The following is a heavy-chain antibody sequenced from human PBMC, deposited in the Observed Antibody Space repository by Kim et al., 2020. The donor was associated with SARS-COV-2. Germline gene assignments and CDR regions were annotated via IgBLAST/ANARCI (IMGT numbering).Heavy chain of an antibody. D-gene: IGHD3-22*01. CDR3: ACSNGSSGYYDTHAFDI. CDR1: GFTFSSYG. Sequence: GGSLRLSCAASGFTFSSYGMNWVRQAPGKGLEWVAVISYDGSNKYYADSVKGRFTISRDNSKNTLYLQMNSLRAEDTAVYYCACSNGSSGYYDTHAFDIWGHGTMVTLSS. V-gene: IGHV3-30*03. CDR2: ISYDGSNK. J-gene: IGHJ3*02.